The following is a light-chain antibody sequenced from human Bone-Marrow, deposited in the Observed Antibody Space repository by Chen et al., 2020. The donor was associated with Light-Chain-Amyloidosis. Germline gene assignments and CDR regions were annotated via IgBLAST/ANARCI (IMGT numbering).Light chain of an antibody. Sequence: SYVLTQPSSVSVAPGQTAMIACGGNNIGSTSVHWYQQTPVQAPLLVVYDDSDRPSGIPERLSGSNSGNTATLTISRVEAGDEADYYCQVWDRSSDRPVFGGGTKLTVL. CDR3: QVWDRSSDRPV. V-gene: IGLV3-21*02. CDR1: NIGSTS. J-gene: IGLJ3*02. CDR2: DDS.